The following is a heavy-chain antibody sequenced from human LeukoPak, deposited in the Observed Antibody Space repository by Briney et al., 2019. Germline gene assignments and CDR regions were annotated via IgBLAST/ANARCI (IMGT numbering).Heavy chain of an antibody. V-gene: IGHV4-59*08. Sequence: KPSETLSLTCAVYGGSFSGYYWSWIRQPPGKGLEWIGYIYYNGKTNYSPSLNSRVTISVDTSRNQFSLKLNSVTAADTAVYYCARGGWSVDYWGQGTLVTVSS. CDR1: GGSFSGYY. CDR3: ARGGWSVDY. D-gene: IGHD6-19*01. J-gene: IGHJ4*02. CDR2: IYYNGKT.